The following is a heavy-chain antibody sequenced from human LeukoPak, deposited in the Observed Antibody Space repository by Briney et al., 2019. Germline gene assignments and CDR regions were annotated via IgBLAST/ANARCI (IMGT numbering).Heavy chain of an antibody. J-gene: IGHJ3*02. CDR2: ISWNSGSI. Sequence: PGRSLRLSCAASGFTFDDYAMHWVRQAPGKGLEWVSGISWNSGSIGYADSVKGRFTISRDNAKNSLYLQMNSLRAEDTALYYCAKDIRTRGIAVAGHAFDIWGQGTMVTVSS. V-gene: IGHV3-9*01. CDR1: GFTFDDYA. D-gene: IGHD6-19*01. CDR3: AKDIRTRGIAVAGHAFDI.